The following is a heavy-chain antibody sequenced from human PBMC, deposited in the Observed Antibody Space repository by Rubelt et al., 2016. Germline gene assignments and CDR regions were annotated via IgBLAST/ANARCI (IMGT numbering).Heavy chain of an antibody. V-gene: IGHV4-59*08. Sequence: QVQLQESGPGLVKPSETLSLTCTVSGGSISSYYWSWIRQPPGKGLEWIGYVHYSGSTDYNPSLKSRVTISVDTSKKQFSLKVRSVTAADTAVYYCARLQLGGAFDIWGQGTMVTVSS. D-gene: IGHD2-2*01. J-gene: IGHJ3*02. CDR2: VHYSGST. CDR3: ARLQLGGAFDI. CDR1: GGSISSYY.